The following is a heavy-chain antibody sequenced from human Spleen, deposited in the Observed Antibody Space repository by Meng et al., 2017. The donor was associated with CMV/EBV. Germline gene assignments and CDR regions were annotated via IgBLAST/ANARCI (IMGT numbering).Heavy chain of an antibody. V-gene: IGHV3-48*04. CDR2: ISSSSSTI. CDR3: ARDQVVPAAALWGDA. Sequence: GESLKISCAASGFTFSSYSMNWVRQAPGKGLEWVSYISSSSSTIYYADSVKGRFTISRDNAKNSLYLQMNSLRAEDTAVYYCARDQVVPAAALWGDAWGQGTTVTVSS. CDR1: GFTFSSYS. D-gene: IGHD2-2*01. J-gene: IGHJ6*02.